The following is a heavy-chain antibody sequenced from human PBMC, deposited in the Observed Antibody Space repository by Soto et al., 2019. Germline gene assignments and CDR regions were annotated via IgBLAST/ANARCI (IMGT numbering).Heavy chain of an antibody. CDR1: GGTFSSYA. CDR3: VRVPHPYYYDSSGYA. V-gene: IGHV1-69*12. J-gene: IGHJ4*02. Sequence: QVQLVQSGAEVKKPGSSVKVSCKASGGTFSSYAISWVRQAPGQGLEWMGGIIPIFGTANYAQKFQGRVTITADESTSTAYMELSSLRSEDTAVYYCVRVPHPYYYDSSGYAWGQGTLVTVSS. D-gene: IGHD3-22*01. CDR2: IIPIFGTA.